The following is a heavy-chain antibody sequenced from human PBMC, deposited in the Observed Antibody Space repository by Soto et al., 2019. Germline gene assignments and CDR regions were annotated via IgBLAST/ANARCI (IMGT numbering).Heavy chain of an antibody. CDR2: IYPGDSDT. J-gene: IGHJ6*02. Sequence: LKISCKGSGYSFTSCWIGWVRQMPGKGLERMGIIYPGDSDTRYSPSFQGQVTISADKSISTAYLQWSSLKASDTAMYYCARLGSIAARSYYYGMDVWGQGTTVTVSS. CDR1: GYSFTSCW. D-gene: IGHD6-6*01. V-gene: IGHV5-51*01. CDR3: ARLGSIAARSYYYGMDV.